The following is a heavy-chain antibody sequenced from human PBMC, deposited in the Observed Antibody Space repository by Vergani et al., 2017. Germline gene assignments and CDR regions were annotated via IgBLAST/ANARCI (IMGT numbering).Heavy chain of an antibody. CDR3: ARDPDIVVVPAAPYYYYYYGMDV. J-gene: IGHJ6*02. Sequence: QGQLVESGGGIVQPGRSLTLSCVASRSTFKTYGMHWVRQAPGKGLEWVGWISAYNGNTNYAQKLQGRVTMTTDTSTSTAYMELRSLRSDDTAVYYCARDPDIVVVPAAPYYYYYYGMDVWGQGTTVTVSS. D-gene: IGHD2-2*01. V-gene: IGHV1-18*01. CDR2: ISAYNGNT. CDR1: RSTFKTYG.